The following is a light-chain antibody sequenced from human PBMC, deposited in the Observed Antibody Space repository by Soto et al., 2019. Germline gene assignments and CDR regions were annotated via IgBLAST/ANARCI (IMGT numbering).Light chain of an antibody. V-gene: IGKV1-5*01. CDR3: QHYARYAHT. J-gene: IGKJ4*01. Sequence: DIDMSQTISSLSASVGHSVTITCRASQTVSAWLAWYQQKPGKAPKLLIYKASSLQSGVPSRFRGSGSGTEFTLTISSLQPDDCATYYCQHYARYAHTFGERTNVDI. CDR2: KAS. CDR1: QTVSAW.